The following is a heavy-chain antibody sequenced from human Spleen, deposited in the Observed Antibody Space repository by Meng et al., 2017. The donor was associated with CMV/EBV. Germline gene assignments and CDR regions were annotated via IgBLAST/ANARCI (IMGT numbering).Heavy chain of an antibody. D-gene: IGHD5-18*01. V-gene: IGHV4-38-2*02. CDR3: VRDGYSHPDY. CDR1: GFSISSGFH. CDR2: IFHSGTT. Sequence: SETLSLTCTVSGFSISSGFHWGWIRQPPGKGLEWIGSIFHSGTTYYNPSPESRVTISVDTSKNQFSLKLRSVTAADTAVFYCVRDGYSHPDYWGQGTLVTVSS. J-gene: IGHJ4*02.